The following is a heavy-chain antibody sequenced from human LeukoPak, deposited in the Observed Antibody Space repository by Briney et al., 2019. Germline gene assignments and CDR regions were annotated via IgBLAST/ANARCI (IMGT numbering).Heavy chain of an antibody. Sequence: PGGSLRLFCAVSGFTFSDYYMDWVRQAPGKGLEWVGRIRNKANSYTTEYAASVRGRFTRARDDSKNSLYLQMNSLKAEDTAMYYCARGVLWSGYFYFDYWGQGTLVTVSS. J-gene: IGHJ4*02. CDR3: ARGVLWSGYFYFDY. CDR1: GFTFSDYY. V-gene: IGHV3-72*01. CDR2: IRNKANSYTT. D-gene: IGHD3-3*01.